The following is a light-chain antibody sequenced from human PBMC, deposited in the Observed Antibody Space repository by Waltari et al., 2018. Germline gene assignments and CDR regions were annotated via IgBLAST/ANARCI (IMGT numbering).Light chain of an antibody. J-gene: IGKJ4*01. CDR3: QQRSNWPPLT. CDR2: AAS. Sequence: DIQMTQSPSSLSASVGDSVTITCRAGQTITNSLNWYQQKPGRAPNLLIYAASSLHSGVPSRFSGTGSGTDFTLTISSLQPEDFAVYYCQQRSNWPPLTFGGGTKVEIK. CDR1: QTITNS. V-gene: IGKV1-39*01.